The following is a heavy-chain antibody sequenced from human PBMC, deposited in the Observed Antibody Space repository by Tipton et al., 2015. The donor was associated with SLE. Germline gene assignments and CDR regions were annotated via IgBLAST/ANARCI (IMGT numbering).Heavy chain of an antibody. J-gene: IGHJ6*01. CDR2: IYYSGGT. V-gene: IGHV4-59*08. Sequence: TLSLTCTVSGDSIDRDYWNWIRQPPGKGLEWIGYIYYSGGTKYNPSLKSRVAISVDPAKNQFSLKLTSVTAADTAVYYCARGMLTWRGAIIGVDVWGQGTSVTVSS. D-gene: IGHD2-8*01. CDR3: ARGMLTWRGAIIGVDV. CDR1: GDSIDRDY.